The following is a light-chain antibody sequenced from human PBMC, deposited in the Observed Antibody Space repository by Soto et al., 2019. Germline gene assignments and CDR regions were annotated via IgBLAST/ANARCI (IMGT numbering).Light chain of an antibody. Sequence: EVVMTQSPATLSVSPGERVTLSCRASQSINAHLAWYQQKPGQAPRLLIHGASTRATGIPARFSGSGFGTEFIXXIXSRXSEDFAVYYCQQYNTWLWTFGPGTKVEIQ. J-gene: IGKJ1*01. CDR3: QQYNTWLWT. CDR1: QSINAH. CDR2: GAS. V-gene: IGKV3-15*01.